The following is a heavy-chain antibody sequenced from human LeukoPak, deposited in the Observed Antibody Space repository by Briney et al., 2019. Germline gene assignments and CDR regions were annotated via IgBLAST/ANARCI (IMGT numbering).Heavy chain of an antibody. V-gene: IGHV3-23*01. Sequence: GGALRLSCAASGFIFSSYAMSWVRQAPGKGVEWVSAISGSGGSTYYADAVKGRFTISRDNSKNTLYLQMNSLRAEDTAVYYCAKVLSSWSFGGFDPWGQGTLVTVSS. CDR2: ISGSGGST. J-gene: IGHJ5*02. CDR1: GFIFSSYA. CDR3: AKVLSSWSFGGFDP. D-gene: IGHD6-13*01.